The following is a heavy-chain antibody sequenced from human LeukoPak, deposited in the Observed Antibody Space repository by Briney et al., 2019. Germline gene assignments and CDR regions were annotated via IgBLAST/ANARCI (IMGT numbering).Heavy chain of an antibody. V-gene: IGHV4-34*01. D-gene: IGHD1-1*01. CDR1: GGSFSGYY. CDR2: INHSGST. CDR3: ARARRLANYYYYGMDV. Sequence: SETLSLTCAVYGGSFSGYYWSWIRQPPGKGLEWIGEINHSGSTNYNPSLKSRVTISVDTSKNQFSLKLSPVTAADTAVYYCARARRLANYYYYGMDVWGQGTTVTVSS. J-gene: IGHJ6*02.